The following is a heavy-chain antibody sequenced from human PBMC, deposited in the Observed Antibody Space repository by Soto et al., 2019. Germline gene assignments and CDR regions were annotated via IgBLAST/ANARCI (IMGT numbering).Heavy chain of an antibody. J-gene: IGHJ5*02. Sequence: QVQLVESGGGVVQPGRSLRLSCAASGFTFSNYGMQWVRQAPGKGLEWVAVIWFDGSNKYYADSVKGQFTISRDNSKNTLYLQMDNLRAEDTAVYYCAKDHSYGSGTSYGHNWFDPWGQGTLVTVSS. V-gene: IGHV3-33*06. CDR2: IWFDGSNK. CDR3: AKDHSYGSGTSYGHNWFDP. CDR1: GFTFSNYG. D-gene: IGHD3-10*01.